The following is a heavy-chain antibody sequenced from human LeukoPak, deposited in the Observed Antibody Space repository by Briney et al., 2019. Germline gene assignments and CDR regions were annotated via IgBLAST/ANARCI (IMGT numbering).Heavy chain of an antibody. D-gene: IGHD2-15*01. CDR1: GFTFSLYS. CDR3: ARGGRRFDS. Sequence: GGSLRLSCAASGFTFSLYSMNWVRQAPGKGLEWVSSISSGSDYIFYGDSLKGRFSISRDNAKNSLYLQMNSLRAEDTAVYYCARGGRRFDSWGQGTLVSVFS. CDR2: ISSGSDYI. J-gene: IGHJ5*01. V-gene: IGHV3-21*01.